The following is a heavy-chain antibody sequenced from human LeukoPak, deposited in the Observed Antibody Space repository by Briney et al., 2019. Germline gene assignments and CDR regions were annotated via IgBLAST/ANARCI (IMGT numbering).Heavy chain of an antibody. V-gene: IGHV1-8*01. CDR2: MNPNSGNT. J-gene: IGHJ6*02. D-gene: IGHD3-22*01. Sequence: ASVKVSCKASGYTFTSYDINWVRQATGQGLEWMGWMNPNSGNTGYAQKFQGRVTMTRNTSISTAYVELSSLRSEDTAVYYCAKEFNGVRGYGTSYYYYYGMDVWGQGTTVTVSS. CDR3: AKEFNGVRGYGTSYYYYYGMDV. CDR1: GYTFTSYD.